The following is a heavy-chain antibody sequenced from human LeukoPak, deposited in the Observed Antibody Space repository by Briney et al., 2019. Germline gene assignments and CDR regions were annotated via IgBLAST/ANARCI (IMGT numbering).Heavy chain of an antibody. CDR2: INADGRDT. J-gene: IGHJ4*02. V-gene: IGHV3-7*01. CDR3: ARGVNSAIDW. Sequence: GVSLRLSCAASDFTFSGYWMNWVRQGPGKGLEWVANINADGRDTYYVNSVRGRFTISRDNADNSLYLQMNSLRGDDTAVYFCARGVNSAIDWWGQGTLVTVSS. D-gene: IGHD3-10*01. CDR1: DFTFSGYW.